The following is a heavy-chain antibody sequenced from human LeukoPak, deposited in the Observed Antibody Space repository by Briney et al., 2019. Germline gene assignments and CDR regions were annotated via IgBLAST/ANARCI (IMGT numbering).Heavy chain of an antibody. CDR2: ISYDGSNK. Sequence: GGSLRLSYAASGFTFSSYGMHWVRQAPGKGLEWVAVISYDGSNKYYADSVKGRFTISRDNSKNTLYLQMNSLRAEDTAVYYCARVSVSAVAGAYGMDVWGQGTTVTVSS. CDR1: GFTFSSYG. J-gene: IGHJ6*02. V-gene: IGHV3-30*03. D-gene: IGHD6-19*01. CDR3: ARVSVSAVAGAYGMDV.